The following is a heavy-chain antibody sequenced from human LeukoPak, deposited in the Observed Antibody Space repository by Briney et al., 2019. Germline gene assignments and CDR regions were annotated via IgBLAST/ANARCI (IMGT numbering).Heavy chain of an antibody. V-gene: IGHV3-48*03. Sequence: GGSLRLSCAASGFTFSSYEMNWVRQAPGKGLEWVSYISSSGSTIYYADSIKGRFTISRDNAKNSLYLQMNSLRAEDTAVYYCARTGVDYGIFYYMDVWGKGTTVTISS. CDR2: ISSSGSTI. CDR3: ARTGVDYGIFYYMDV. CDR1: GFTFSSYE. D-gene: IGHD4-17*01. J-gene: IGHJ6*03.